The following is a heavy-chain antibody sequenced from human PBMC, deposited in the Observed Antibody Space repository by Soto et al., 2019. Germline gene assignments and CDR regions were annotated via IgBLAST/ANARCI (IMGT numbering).Heavy chain of an antibody. CDR3: AIDGKDGYNQQKIDAFDI. D-gene: IGHD5-12*01. V-gene: IGHV3-53*01. CDR1: GFTVSSNY. J-gene: IGHJ3*02. CDR2: IYSGGST. Sequence: GSLRLSCAASGFTVSSNYMSWVRQAPGKGLEWVSVIYSGGSTYYADSVKGRFTISRDNSKNTLYLQMNSLRAEDTAVYYCAIDGKDGYNQQKIDAFDIWGQGTMVTVSS.